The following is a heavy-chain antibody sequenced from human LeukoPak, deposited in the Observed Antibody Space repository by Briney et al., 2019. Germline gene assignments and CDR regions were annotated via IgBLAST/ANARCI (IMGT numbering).Heavy chain of an antibody. CDR1: GFTFSSYS. J-gene: IGHJ2*01. V-gene: IGHV3-21*01. D-gene: IGHD3-10*01. CDR2: ISSSSSYI. Sequence: GGSLRLSCAASGFTFSSYSMNWVRQAPGKGLEWVSSISSSSSYIYYADSVKGRFTISRDKAENTVYLQMNSLGAEDTALYFCARVNTGNWYFDLWGRGTLVTVSS. CDR3: ARVNTGNWYFDL.